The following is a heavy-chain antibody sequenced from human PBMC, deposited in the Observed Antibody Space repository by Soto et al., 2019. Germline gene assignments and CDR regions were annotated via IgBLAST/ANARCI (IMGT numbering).Heavy chain of an antibody. CDR1: GFTFSDYY. D-gene: IGHD2-2*01. J-gene: IGHJ6*02. CDR2: ISSSGSTI. CDR3: ARDPRYCISTSCSNYYYYGMDV. Sequence: SLRLSCAASGFTFSDYYMSWIRQAPGKGLEWVSYISSSGSTIYYADSVKGRFTISRDNAKNSLYLQMNSLRAEDTAVYYCARDPRYCISTSCSNYYYYGMDVWGQGTTVTVSS. V-gene: IGHV3-11*01.